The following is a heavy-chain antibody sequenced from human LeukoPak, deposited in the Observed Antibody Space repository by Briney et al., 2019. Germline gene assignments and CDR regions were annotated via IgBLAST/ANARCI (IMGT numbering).Heavy chain of an antibody. V-gene: IGHV3-43D*03. CDR3: AKGAEKYYHDSTGYYYFDY. D-gene: IGHD3-22*01. CDR1: GFSFDDYV. J-gene: IGHJ4*02. CDR2: ISWDGDTT. Sequence: GGSLRLSCAASGFSFDDYVMHWVRQAPGKGLEWVSFISWDGDTTYYADSLKGRFTVSRDNNNNSLYLQMNSLKAEDTALYYCAKGAEKYYHDSTGYYYFDYWGQGTLVTVSS.